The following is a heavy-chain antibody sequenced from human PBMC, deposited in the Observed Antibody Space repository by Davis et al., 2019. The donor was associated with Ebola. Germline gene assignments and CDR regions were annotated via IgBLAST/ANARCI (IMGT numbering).Heavy chain of an antibody. D-gene: IGHD2-15*01. CDR3: AKDHWWLPHEH. Sequence: GESLKIPCAASGFTFSSNSMNWVRQAPGKGLEWVSFISSSSNYIYYADSVKGRFTVSRDNAKNSLYLQMNSLRAEDTAVYYCAKDHWWLPHEHWGQGTRVTVSS. J-gene: IGHJ1*01. CDR2: ISSSSNYI. V-gene: IGHV3-21*01. CDR1: GFTFSSNS.